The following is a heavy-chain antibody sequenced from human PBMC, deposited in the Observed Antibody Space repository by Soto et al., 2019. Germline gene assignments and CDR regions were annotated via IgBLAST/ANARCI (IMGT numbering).Heavy chain of an antibody. V-gene: IGHV4-39*01. CDR3: AATSGTTSAFDV. Sequence: QLQLQESGPGLVKASETLSLTCSVSTNSLSDSASYWGWIRQPPGKGLEWIGTIYYSANTYHNPSLKSRGTLSFDKPKKQFSLRLRSVTVADTGVYYCAATSGTTSAFDVWGPGTTVAVSS. CDR1: TNSLSDSASY. J-gene: IGHJ3*01. CDR2: IYYSANT. D-gene: IGHD1-1*01.